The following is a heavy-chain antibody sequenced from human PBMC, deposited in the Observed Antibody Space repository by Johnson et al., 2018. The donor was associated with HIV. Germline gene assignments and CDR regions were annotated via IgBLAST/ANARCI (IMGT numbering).Heavy chain of an antibody. Sequence: MQLVESGGGLVQPGGSLRLSCAASGFTFSSYDMHWVRQATGKGLEWVSAIGTAGDTYYPGSVKGRFTISRENAKNSLYLQMNSLRAEDTAVYYCARDQAGTTDDAFYIWGQGTMVTVSS. D-gene: IGHD1-7*01. V-gene: IGHV3-13*01. J-gene: IGHJ3*02. CDR3: ARDQAGTTDDAFYI. CDR2: IGTAGDT. CDR1: GFTFSSYD.